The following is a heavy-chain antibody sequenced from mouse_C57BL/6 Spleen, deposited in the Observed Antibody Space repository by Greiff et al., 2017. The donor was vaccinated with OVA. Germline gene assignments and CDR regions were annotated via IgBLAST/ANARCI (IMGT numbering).Heavy chain of an antibody. D-gene: IGHD1-1*01. V-gene: IGHV1-82*01. CDR1: GYAFSSSW. Sequence: QVQLQQSGPELVKPGASVKISCKASGYAFSSSWMNWVKQRPGKGLEWIGRIYPGDGDTNYNGKFKGKATLTADKSSSTAYMQLSSLTSEDSAVYFCARGGTTVVAKYYFDYWGQGTTLTVSS. CDR3: ARGGTTVVAKYYFDY. CDR2: IYPGDGDT. J-gene: IGHJ2*01.